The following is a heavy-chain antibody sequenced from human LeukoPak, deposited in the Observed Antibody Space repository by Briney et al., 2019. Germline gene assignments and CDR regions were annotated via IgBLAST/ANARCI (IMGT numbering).Heavy chain of an antibody. D-gene: IGHD6-25*01. CDR2: INPNSGGT. CDR3: ARVRAAAGWFDP. V-gene: IGHV1-2*02. CDR1: GYTFTGYY. J-gene: IGHJ5*02. Sequence: ASVKVSCKASGYTFTGYYMHWVRQAPGQGLEWMGWINPNSGGTNYAQKFQGRVTMTRDTSISTAYMELSRLRSDDTAVYYCARVRAAAGWFDPWGQGTLVTVSS.